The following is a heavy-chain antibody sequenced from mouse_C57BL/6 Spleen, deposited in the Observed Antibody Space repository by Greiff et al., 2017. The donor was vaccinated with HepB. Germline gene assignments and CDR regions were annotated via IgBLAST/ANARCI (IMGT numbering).Heavy chain of an antibody. CDR3: ARWGGGGDY. J-gene: IGHJ4*01. V-gene: IGHV1-50*01. CDR2: IDPSDSDT. Sequence: QVQLQQPGAELVKPGASVKLSCKASGYTFTSYWMQWVKQRPGQGLEWIGEIDPSDSDTNYNQKFKGKATLTVDTSSSTAYMQLSSLTSEDSAVYKCARWGGGGDYWGQGTSVTVSA. CDR1: GYTFTSYW.